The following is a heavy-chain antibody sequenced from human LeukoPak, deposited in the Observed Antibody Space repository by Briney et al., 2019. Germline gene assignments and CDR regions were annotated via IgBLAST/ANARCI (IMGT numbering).Heavy chain of an antibody. CDR3: AKDTPNAFDI. Sequence: QTGGSLRLSCAASGFTFCSYGMHWVRQAPGKGLEWVAFIRYDGSNKYYADSVKGRFTISRDNSKNTLYLQMNSLRAEDTAVYYCAKDTPNAFDIWGQGTMVTVSS. V-gene: IGHV3-30*02. J-gene: IGHJ3*02. CDR1: GFTFCSYG. CDR2: IRYDGSNK.